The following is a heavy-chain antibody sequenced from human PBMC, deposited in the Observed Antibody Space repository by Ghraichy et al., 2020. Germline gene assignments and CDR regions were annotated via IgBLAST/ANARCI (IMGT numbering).Heavy chain of an antibody. CDR1: GYTFTDYY. J-gene: IGHJ4*02. D-gene: IGHD3-10*01. Sequence: ASVKVSCKASGYTFTDYYMHWVRQAPGQGLEWMGRINPHSGGANYAQKFQGRVTMTRDTSISTAYMELSRLRTDDTAVYYCARSLLITMVQGVIIPAYDFDYWGQGTLVTVSS. CDR2: INPHSGGA. CDR3: ARSLLITMVQGVIIPAYDFDY. V-gene: IGHV1-2*06.